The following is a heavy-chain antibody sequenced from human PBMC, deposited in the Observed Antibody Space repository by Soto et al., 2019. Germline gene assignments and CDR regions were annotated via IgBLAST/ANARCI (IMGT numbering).Heavy chain of an antibody. V-gene: IGHV4-39*01. J-gene: IGHJ4*02. CDR2: IYHSGSP. D-gene: IGHD2-21*02. CDR3: ARQGTAVVTQAYFDH. Sequence: SETLSLTCIVSGDSISSSSASWCWIRQPPGKGLEWLGSIYHSGSPYYNPSLKSRVSISIEKSKNQSCLKLSSLTAADTALYSCARQGTAVVTQAYFDHWGQGALVTVSS. CDR1: GDSISSSSAS.